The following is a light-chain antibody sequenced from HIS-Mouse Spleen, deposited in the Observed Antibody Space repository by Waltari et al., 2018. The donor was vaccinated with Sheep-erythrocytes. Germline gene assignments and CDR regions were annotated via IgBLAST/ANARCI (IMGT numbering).Light chain of an antibody. V-gene: IGLV2-11*01. CDR2: DVS. J-gene: IGLJ1*01. CDR3: CSYAGSYNHV. CDR1: STDVGGHTY. Sequence: QSALTQPRSVSGSPGPSVTISCPGTSTDVGGHTYVSWYQQHPGKAPKLMIYDVSKRPSGVPDRFSGSKSGNTASLTISGLQAEDEADYYCCSYAGSYNHVFATGTKVTVL.